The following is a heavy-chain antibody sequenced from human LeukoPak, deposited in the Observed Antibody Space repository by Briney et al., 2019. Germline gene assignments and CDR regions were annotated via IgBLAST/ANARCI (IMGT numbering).Heavy chain of an antibody. D-gene: IGHD3/OR15-3a*01. CDR3: AKDRSVFGPNGYCYYYMDV. J-gene: IGHJ6*03. CDR2: ISGSGGST. Sequence: GGSLRLSCAASGFTFSSYAMSWVRQAPGKGLEWVSAISGSGGSTYYADSVKGRFTISRDNSKNTLYLQMNSLRAEDTAVYYCAKDRSVFGPNGYCYYYMDVWGKGTTVTVSS. V-gene: IGHV3-23*01. CDR1: GFTFSSYA.